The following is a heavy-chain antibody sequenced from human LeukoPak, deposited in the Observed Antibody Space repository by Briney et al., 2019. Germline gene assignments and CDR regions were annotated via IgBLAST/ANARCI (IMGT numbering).Heavy chain of an antibody. CDR2: MSTDGSIK. J-gene: IGHJ4*02. CDR1: GFIFSTYV. CDR3: VKDQYPGYFDL. V-gene: IGHV3-30*04. D-gene: IGHD4-11*01. Sequence: GGSLRLSCEASGFIFSTYVIHWVRQAPGKGLEWVAVMSTDGSIKLYTDSVKGRFTISRDNSNNTLYLQLNNVRAEDTATYFCVKDQYPGYFDLWGQGTLVTVS.